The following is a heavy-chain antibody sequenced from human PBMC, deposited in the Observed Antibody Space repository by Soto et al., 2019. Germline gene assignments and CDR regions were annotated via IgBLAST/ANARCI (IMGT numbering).Heavy chain of an antibody. V-gene: IGHV1-18*01. CDR3: ARGVGSGSYYNQYNWFDP. Sequence: QVQLVQSGGEVKKPGASVKVSCKASGYTFTNYGISWVRQAPGQGLEWMGWINVYNGNTKYAQKVQGRVTMTTATATSTAYMELRSLSSDDTAVYYCARGVGSGSYYNQYNWFDPWGQGTLVTVSS. CDR1: GYTFTNYG. D-gene: IGHD3-10*01. CDR2: INVYNGNT. J-gene: IGHJ5*02.